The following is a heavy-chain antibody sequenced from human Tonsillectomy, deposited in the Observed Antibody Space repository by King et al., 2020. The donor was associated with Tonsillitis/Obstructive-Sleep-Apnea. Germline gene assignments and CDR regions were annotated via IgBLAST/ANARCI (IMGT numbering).Heavy chain of an antibody. Sequence: VQLVESGAEVKKPGASVKVSCKASGYTFTNYDINWVRQATGQGLEGMGWMNPNSGNTGYAQKFQGRLTMTRSISISTAYMELSSLRSEDTAVYYCSRGVANMDVWGTGTTVTVSS. CDR3: SRGVANMDV. J-gene: IGHJ6*03. D-gene: IGHD2-15*01. V-gene: IGHV1-8*01. CDR1: GYTFTNYD. CDR2: MNPNSGNT.